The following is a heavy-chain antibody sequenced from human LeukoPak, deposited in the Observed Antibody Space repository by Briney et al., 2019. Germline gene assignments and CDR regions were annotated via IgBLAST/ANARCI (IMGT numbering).Heavy chain of an antibody. J-gene: IGHJ4*02. V-gene: IGHV4-39*07. CDR1: GGSISSSSYF. Sequence: SETLSLTCTVSGGSISSSSYFWGWIRQPPGKGLEWIGSIYYSGSTYYNPSLKSRVTISVDTSKKQFSLKLSSVTAADTAVYYCARHYYDSSGYYGDTFDYWGQGTLVTVSS. CDR3: ARHYYDSSGYYGDTFDY. D-gene: IGHD3-22*01. CDR2: IYYSGST.